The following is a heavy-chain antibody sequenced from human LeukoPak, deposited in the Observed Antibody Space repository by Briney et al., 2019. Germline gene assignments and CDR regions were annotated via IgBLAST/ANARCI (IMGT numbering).Heavy chain of an antibody. CDR2: ISGSGGST. J-gene: IGHJ4*02. Sequence: GGSLRLSCAASGFTFSSYAMSWVRQAPGKGLEWVSAISGSGGSTYYADSVKGRFTISRDNSKNTLYLQMNSLRAEDTAVYYCAKATVYYDNSGYPYYFDYWGQGTLVTVSS. V-gene: IGHV3-23*01. D-gene: IGHD3-22*01. CDR1: GFTFSSYA. CDR3: AKATVYYDNSGYPYYFDY.